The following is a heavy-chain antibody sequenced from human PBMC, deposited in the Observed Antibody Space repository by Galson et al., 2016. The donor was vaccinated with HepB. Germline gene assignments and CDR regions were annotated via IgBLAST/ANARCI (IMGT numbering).Heavy chain of an antibody. V-gene: IGHV4-34*01. CDR1: GGSLMGYY. CDR2: INQSGGN. Sequence: SETLSLTCGVYGGSLMGYYWTWIRQAPGKGLEWIGEINQSGGNKYNTSLKSRVTASLDTSKNQVFLQLSSVTAADTAVYYCARSGRRRRKAYDVWGQGTTVTVSS. J-gene: IGHJ3*01. D-gene: IGHD2-15*01. CDR3: ARSGRRRRKAYDV.